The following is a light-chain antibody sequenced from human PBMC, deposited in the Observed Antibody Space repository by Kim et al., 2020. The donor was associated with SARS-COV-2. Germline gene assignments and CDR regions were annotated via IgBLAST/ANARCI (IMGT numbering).Light chain of an antibody. V-gene: IGKV1-5*03. CDR2: KAS. J-gene: IGKJ1*01. CDR3: QQYSNYPRT. CDR1: QTFNDW. Sequence: DIQMTQFPSTLSGSVGDRVTITCRASQTFNDWLAWYQQKPGKAPNLLIYKASNLKTGVSSRFSGSGSGTEFTLTISSLQPDDAATYYCQQYSNYPRTFGQGTKVDIK.